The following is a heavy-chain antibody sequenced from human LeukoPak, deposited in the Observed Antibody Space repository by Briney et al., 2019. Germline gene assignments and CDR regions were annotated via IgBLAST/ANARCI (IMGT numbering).Heavy chain of an antibody. Sequence: SETLSLTCTVSGGSISSSSYYWGWIRQPPGKGLEWIGSIYYSGSTYYNPSLKSRVTISVDTSKNQFSLKLSSVTAADTAVYYCAREMRYSSSWSTPGWYDPWGQGTLVTVSS. V-gene: IGHV4-39*07. CDR2: IYYSGST. CDR3: AREMRYSSSWSTPGWYDP. CDR1: GGSISSSSYY. D-gene: IGHD6-13*01. J-gene: IGHJ5*02.